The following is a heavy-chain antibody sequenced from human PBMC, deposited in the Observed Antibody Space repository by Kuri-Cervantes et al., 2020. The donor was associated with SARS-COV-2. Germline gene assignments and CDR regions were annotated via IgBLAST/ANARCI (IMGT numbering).Heavy chain of an antibody. V-gene: IGHV4-34*01. D-gene: IGHD2-2*02. J-gene: IGHJ6*02. Sequence: SETLSLTCAVHGGSFSGLSWSWIRQSPGKGLEWIGEVNHNGNTNYNPSLKSRVTISLDTSKDQFSLKLSSVTAADTAVYYCARNGHIDCSSSSCYTGHYYYYGMDVWGQGTTVTVSS. CDR1: GGSFSGLS. CDR2: VNHNGNT. CDR3: ARNGHIDCSSSSCYTGHYYYYGMDV.